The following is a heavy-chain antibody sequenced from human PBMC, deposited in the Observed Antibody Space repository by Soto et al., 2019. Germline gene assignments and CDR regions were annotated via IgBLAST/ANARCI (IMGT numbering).Heavy chain of an antibody. J-gene: IGHJ6*01. CDR2: INSDGTTT. V-gene: IGHV3-74*01. CDR3: ARGIKNYYGVDV. CDR1: GFTFTSYW. Sequence: EVQLVESGGDLVQPGGSLRLSCAASGFTFTSYWMHWVRQAPGKGLVWVSRINSDGTTTNYAESVTGRFTISGDNAKNTVYLQMNSLRAEDTAVYYCARGIKNYYGVDVWGQGTTVTVSS.